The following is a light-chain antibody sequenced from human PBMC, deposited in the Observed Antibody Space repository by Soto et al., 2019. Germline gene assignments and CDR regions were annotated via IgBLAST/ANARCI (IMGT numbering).Light chain of an antibody. J-gene: IGLJ2*01. CDR2: LEGSGSY. CDR1: SGHSSYI. Sequence: VLTQSSSASASLGSSVKLTCTLSSGHSSYIIAWHQQQPGKAPRYLMKLEGSGSYNKGSGVPDRFSGSSSGADRYLTISNLQSEDEADYYCETWDSNTHVFGGGTKLTVL. V-gene: IGLV4-60*03. CDR3: ETWDSNTHV.